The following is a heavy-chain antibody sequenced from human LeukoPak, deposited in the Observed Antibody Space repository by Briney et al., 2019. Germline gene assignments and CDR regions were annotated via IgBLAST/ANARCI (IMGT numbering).Heavy chain of an antibody. V-gene: IGHV3-30-3*01. Sequence: GGSVRLFCAPYGFTFSSYGTHWVRQAPGEWLEWVAFISYEGSNKYYADSVKGRLSLSRDNSKHTLYLQMTSLRDEDTAVYYCARDSMDFWSGYYYYYYYGMDVWGQGTTVTVSS. J-gene: IGHJ6*02. CDR1: GFTFSSYG. D-gene: IGHD3-3*01. CDR2: ISYEGSNK. CDR3: ARDSMDFWSGYYYYYYYGMDV.